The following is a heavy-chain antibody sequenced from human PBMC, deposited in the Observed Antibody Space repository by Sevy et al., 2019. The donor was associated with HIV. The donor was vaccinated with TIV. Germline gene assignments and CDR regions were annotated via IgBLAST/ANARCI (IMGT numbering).Heavy chain of an antibody. D-gene: IGHD5-12*01. Sequence: GESLRISCAASGFTFSGYAMNWARQAPGKGLEWVSNINGGGDSTYYADSVKGRFTISRDNAKNSLYLQMNSLTAEDTAVYYCARYGGYIDHWGHGTLVTVSS. J-gene: IGHJ4*01. CDR1: GFTFSGYA. CDR2: INGGGDST. CDR3: ARYGGYIDH. V-gene: IGHV3-23*01.